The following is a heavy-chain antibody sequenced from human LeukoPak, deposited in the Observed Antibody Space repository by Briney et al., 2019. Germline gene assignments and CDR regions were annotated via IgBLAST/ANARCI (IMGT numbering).Heavy chain of an antibody. CDR2: ISSISSSYI. J-gene: IGHJ6*03. CDR3: AREHSGYDFPGRDYYYMDV. D-gene: IGHD5-12*01. V-gene: IGHV3-21*01. CDR1: GFTFSNYG. Sequence: PGGSLRLSCAASGFTFSNYGMHWVRQAPGKGLEWVSSISSISSSYIYYADSVKGRFTISRDNARNSLYLQMNSLRAEDTAVYYCAREHSGYDFPGRDYYYMDVWGKGTTVTISS.